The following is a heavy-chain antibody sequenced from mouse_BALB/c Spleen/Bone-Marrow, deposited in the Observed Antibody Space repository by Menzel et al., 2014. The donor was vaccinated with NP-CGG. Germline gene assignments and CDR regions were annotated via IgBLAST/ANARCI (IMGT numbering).Heavy chain of an antibody. V-gene: IGHV1S135*01. Sequence: VQLKQSGPELMKPGASVKISCKASGYSFTSYYMHWVKQSHGKSLEWIGYIDPFNGGTSYNQKFKGKATLTVDKSSSTAYMHLGSLTSEDSAVYYCARRDYGSSFYAMDYWGQGTSVTVSS. CDR1: GYSFTSYY. CDR3: ARRDYGSSFYAMDY. CDR2: IDPFNGGT. J-gene: IGHJ4*01. D-gene: IGHD1-1*01.